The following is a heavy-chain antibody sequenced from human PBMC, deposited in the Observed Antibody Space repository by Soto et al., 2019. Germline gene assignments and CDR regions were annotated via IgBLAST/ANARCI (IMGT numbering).Heavy chain of an antibody. CDR1: GGSISSYY. CDR2: IYYSGST. J-gene: IGHJ5*02. V-gene: IGHV4-59*01. CDR3: ARDLRFDP. Sequence: SETLSLTCTVSGGSISSYYWSWIRQPPGKGLEWIGYIYYSGSTNYNPSLKSRVTISVDTSKNQFSLKLSSVTAADTAVYYCARDLRFDPWGQGTLVTVSS.